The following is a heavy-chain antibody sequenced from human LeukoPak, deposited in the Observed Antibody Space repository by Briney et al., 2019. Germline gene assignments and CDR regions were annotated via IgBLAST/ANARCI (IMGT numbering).Heavy chain of an antibody. D-gene: IGHD1-26*01. Sequence: PGGSPRLSCAASGFTFSDYYMSWIRQAPGKGLEWVSYISSSGSTIYYADSVKGRFTISRDNAKNSLYLQMNSLRAEDTAVYYCASNSGSYYIRAFDIWGQGTMVTVSS. V-gene: IGHV3-11*04. CDR2: ISSSGSTI. J-gene: IGHJ3*02. CDR1: GFTFSDYY. CDR3: ASNSGSYYIRAFDI.